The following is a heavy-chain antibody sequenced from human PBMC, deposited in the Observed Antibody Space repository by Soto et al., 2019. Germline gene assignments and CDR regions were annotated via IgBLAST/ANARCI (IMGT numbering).Heavy chain of an antibody. CDR3: AIGREVVATYYHYYYGMDV. CDR2: ISNSGSTM. D-gene: IGHD2-15*01. CDR1: GFTFSSYE. V-gene: IGHV3-48*03. Sequence: PVGSLRLSCAASGFTFSSYEMNWVRQAPGKGLEWLSHISNSGSTMYYADSVKGRFTISRDNAKNSLYLQMNSLRAEDTAVYYCAIGREVVATYYHYYYGMDVWGQGTTVTVSS. J-gene: IGHJ6*02.